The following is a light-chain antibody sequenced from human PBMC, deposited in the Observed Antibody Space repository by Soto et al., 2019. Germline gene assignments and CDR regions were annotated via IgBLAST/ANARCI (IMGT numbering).Light chain of an antibody. CDR1: QTINNN. CDR3: QQRSNWPPT. CDR2: DAS. J-gene: IGKJ1*01. Sequence: ETVMTQSPVTLSVSPGEGATLSCRASQTINNNLAWYQQKPGQAPRLLIYDASNRATGIPARFSGSGSGTDFTLTISSLEPEDFAVYYCQQRSNWPPTFGQGTKVDIK. V-gene: IGKV3-11*01.